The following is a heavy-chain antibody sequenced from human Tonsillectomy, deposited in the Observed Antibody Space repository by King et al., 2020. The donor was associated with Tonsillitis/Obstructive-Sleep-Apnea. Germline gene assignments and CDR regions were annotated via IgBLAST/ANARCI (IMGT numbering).Heavy chain of an antibody. D-gene: IGHD6-19*01. CDR1: GGSISSYY. CDR2: IYYSGST. V-gene: IGHV4-59*01. J-gene: IGHJ5*02. Sequence: MQLQESGPGLVKPSETLSLTCTVSGGSISSYYWSWIRQPPGKGLEWIGYIYYSGSTNYNPSLKSRVTISVDTSKNQFSLKLSSVTAADTAVYYCARVDIAVAGIDPWGQGTLVTVSS. CDR3: ARVDIAVAGIDP.